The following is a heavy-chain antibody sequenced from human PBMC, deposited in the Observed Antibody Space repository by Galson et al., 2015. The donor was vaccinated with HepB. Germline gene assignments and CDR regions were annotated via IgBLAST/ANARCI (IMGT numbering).Heavy chain of an antibody. V-gene: IGHV3-23*01. CDR2: ITNSGGDT. D-gene: IGHD6-13*01. J-gene: IGHJ4*02. CDR1: GFTFSSYG. CDR3: AKHWWDQQPHDYS. Sequence: SLRLSCAASGFTFSSYGMSWVRQAPGKGLEWVSSITNSGGDTYYADSVKGRFTISRDNSKNTLYLQMNSLRAEDTAVYYCAKHWWDQQPHDYSWGQGTLVTVSS.